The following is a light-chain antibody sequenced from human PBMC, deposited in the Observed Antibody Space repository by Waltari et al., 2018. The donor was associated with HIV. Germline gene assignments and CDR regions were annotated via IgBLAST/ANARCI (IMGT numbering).Light chain of an antibody. Sequence: DIVMTQSPDSLLGPLGEGAPTTSSSSQSVLYSSNNKNYLAWYQQKPGQPPKLLIYWASTRESGVPDRFSGSGSGTDFTLTISSLQAEDVAVYYCQQYYSTLFTFGPGTKVDIK. J-gene: IGKJ3*01. CDR1: QSVLYSSNNKNY. CDR2: WAS. V-gene: IGKV4-1*01. CDR3: QQYYSTLFT.